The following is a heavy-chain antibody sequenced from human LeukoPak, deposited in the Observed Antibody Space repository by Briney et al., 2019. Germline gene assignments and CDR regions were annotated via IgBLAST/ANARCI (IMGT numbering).Heavy chain of an antibody. V-gene: IGHV4-59*08. J-gene: IGHJ6*03. CDR2: IYYSGST. CDR1: GGSISSYY. CDR3: ARLAHYYYYYMDV. Sequence: SETLSLTCTVSGGSISSYYWSWIRQPPGKGLEWIGYIYYSGSTNYNPSLKSRVTISVDTSKNQLSLKLSSVTAADTAVYYSARLAHYYYYYMDVWGKGTTVTVSS.